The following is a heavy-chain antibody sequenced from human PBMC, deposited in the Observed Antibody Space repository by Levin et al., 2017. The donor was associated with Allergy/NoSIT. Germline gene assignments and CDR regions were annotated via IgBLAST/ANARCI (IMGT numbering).Heavy chain of an antibody. J-gene: IGHJ3*02. CDR3: ARDGDTSRKDAFDI. CDR1: GYTFIAYY. D-gene: IGHD5-18*01. V-gene: IGHV1-2*02. CDR2: INPNSGGT. Sequence: ASVKVSCKTSGYTFIAYYMHWVRQVPGQGLEWMGWINPNSGGTKYEQNFQGRVTMTRDTSIRTAYMELSRLTSDDTAMYYCARDGDTSRKDAFDIWGQGTMVTVSS.